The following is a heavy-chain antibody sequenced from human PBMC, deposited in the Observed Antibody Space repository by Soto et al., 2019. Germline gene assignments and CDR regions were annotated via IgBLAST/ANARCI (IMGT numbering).Heavy chain of an antibody. CDR1: GYSFTSYW. CDR3: ARHDDWRSDDYIWGSYRHIDY. Sequence: GESLKISCKGSGYSFTSYWIGWVRQMPGKGLEWMGIIYPGDSDTRYSPSFQGQVTISADKSISTAYLQWSSLKASDTAMYYCARHDDWRSDDYIWGSYRHIDYWGQGTLVTVSS. D-gene: IGHD3-16*02. J-gene: IGHJ4*02. V-gene: IGHV5-51*01. CDR2: IYPGDSDT.